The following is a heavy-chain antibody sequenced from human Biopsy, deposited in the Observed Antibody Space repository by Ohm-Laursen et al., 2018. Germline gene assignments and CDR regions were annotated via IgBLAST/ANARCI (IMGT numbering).Heavy chain of an antibody. CDR2: INPTGGTT. V-gene: IGHV1-46*01. CDR1: GYTFGNYG. Sequence: SVKVSCKASGYTFGNYGISWVRQAPGQGLERMGIINPTGGTTSYAEKFQGRVTLTRDTSTGTVYLELNSLIYEDTALYYCARDETGSSVFGPYYYGMDVWGQGTTVTVSS. CDR3: ARDETGSSVFGPYYYGMDV. J-gene: IGHJ6*02. D-gene: IGHD3-9*01.